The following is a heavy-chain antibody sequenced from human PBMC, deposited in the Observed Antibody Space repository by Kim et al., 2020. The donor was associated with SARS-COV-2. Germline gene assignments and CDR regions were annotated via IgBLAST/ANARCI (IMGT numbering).Heavy chain of an antibody. CDR3: ASPNSRGYSYGYGY. CDR1: GGSISSSSYY. V-gene: IGHV4-39*07. D-gene: IGHD5-18*01. Sequence: SETLSLTCTVSGGSISSSSYYWGWIRQPPGKGLEWIGSIYYSGSTYYNPSLKSRVTISVDTSKNQFSLKLSSVTAADTAVYYCASPNSRGYSYGYGYWGQGTLVTVSS. CDR2: IYYSGST. J-gene: IGHJ4*02.